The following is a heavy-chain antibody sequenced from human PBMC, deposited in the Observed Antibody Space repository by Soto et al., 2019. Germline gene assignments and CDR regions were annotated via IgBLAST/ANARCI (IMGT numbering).Heavy chain of an antibody. V-gene: IGHV4-34*01. CDR2: INHSGSS. J-gene: IGHJ4*02. D-gene: IGHD4-17*01. Sequence: PSETLSLTCAVYGGSFSGYDWTWIRQPPGTGLEWIGEINHSGSSNYNPSLKSRVTISVDTSKNQFSLKLTSVTAADTAVYYCANYPTTVTSDYWGQGTLVTVSS. CDR1: GGSFSGYD. CDR3: ANYPTTVTSDY.